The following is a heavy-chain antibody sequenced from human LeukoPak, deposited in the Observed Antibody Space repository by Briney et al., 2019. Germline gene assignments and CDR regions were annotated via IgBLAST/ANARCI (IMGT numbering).Heavy chain of an antibody. D-gene: IGHD5-18*01. CDR3: ARDISSLTRGYSYGSHYYYGMDV. Sequence: GGSLRLSCAASGFTFSYYSMNWVRQTPGKGLEWVSSIRSSSSSIYYADSVKGRFTISRDNAKNSLFLQTNSLRAEDTAVYYCARDISSLTRGYSYGSHYYYGMDVWGQGTTVTVSS. CDR1: GFTFSYYS. CDR2: IRSSSSSI. J-gene: IGHJ6*02. V-gene: IGHV3-21*01.